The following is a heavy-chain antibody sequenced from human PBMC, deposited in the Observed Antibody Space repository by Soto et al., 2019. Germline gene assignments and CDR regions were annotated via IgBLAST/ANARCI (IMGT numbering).Heavy chain of an antibody. D-gene: IGHD6-19*01. J-gene: IGHJ6*02. CDR1: GFTFSSYS. V-gene: IGHV3-48*02. Sequence: GGSLRLSCAASGFTFSSYSMNWVRQAPGKGLEWVSYISSSSSTIYYADSVKGRFTISRDNAKNSLYLQMNSLRDEDTAVYYCARDRGKQWLVGGYYYYGMDVWGQGTTVTVSS. CDR2: ISSSSSTI. CDR3: ARDRGKQWLVGGYYYYGMDV.